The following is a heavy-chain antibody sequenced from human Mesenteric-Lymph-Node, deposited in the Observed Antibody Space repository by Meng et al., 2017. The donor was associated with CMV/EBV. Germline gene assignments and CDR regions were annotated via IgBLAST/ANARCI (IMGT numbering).Heavy chain of an antibody. CDR1: GFTFSSYS. D-gene: IGHD3-3*01. CDR2: ISSSSSYI. Sequence: GGSLRLSCAASGFTFSSYSMNWVRQAPGKGLEWVSSISSSSSYIYYADSVKGRFSISRDNAKSSLYLQMNSLRVEDTAVYYCARIGGYAIFGVITSRWGQGTLVTVSS. V-gene: IGHV3-21*01. CDR3: ARIGGYAIFGVITSR. J-gene: IGHJ4*02.